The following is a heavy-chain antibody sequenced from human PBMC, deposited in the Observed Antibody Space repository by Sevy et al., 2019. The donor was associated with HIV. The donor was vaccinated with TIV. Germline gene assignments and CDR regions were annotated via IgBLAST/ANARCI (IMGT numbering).Heavy chain of an antibody. V-gene: IGHV1-18*01. CDR3: ARHYYDSSGYSSFDY. CDR2: ISAYNGNT. CDR1: GYTFTSYG. Sequence: ASVKVSCKASGYTFTSYGISWVRQAPGQGLEWMGWISAYNGNTNYAQKLQGRVTMTTDTSTSTAYMELRSLRSDDTAVYYCARHYYDSSGYSSFDYWGQGTLVTVSS. D-gene: IGHD3-22*01. J-gene: IGHJ4*02.